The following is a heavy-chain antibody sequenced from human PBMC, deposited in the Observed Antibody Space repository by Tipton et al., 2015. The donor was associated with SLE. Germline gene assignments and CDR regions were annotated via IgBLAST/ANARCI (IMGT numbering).Heavy chain of an antibody. D-gene: IGHD4-23*01. J-gene: IGHJ4*02. CDR3: ASVDYGGG. Sequence: TLSLTCAVYGGSFSGYYWSWIRQPAGKGLEWIGYIYTSGSTNYNPSLKSRVTISVDTSKNQFSLKLSSVTAADTAVYYCASVDYGGGWGQGTLVTVSS. CDR1: GGSFSGYY. CDR2: IYTSGST. V-gene: IGHV4-4*09.